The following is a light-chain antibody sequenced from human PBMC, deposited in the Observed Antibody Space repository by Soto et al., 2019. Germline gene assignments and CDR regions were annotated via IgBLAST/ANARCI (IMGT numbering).Light chain of an antibody. CDR3: MQGTRWPRIT. J-gene: IGKJ5*01. V-gene: IGKV2-30*01. CDR1: QSLVYTDGFTY. CDR2: KVS. Sequence: DVVMTQSLLSLPVTLGQPASISCRSSQSLVYTDGFTYLNWFQQRPGQSPRRLIFKVSKRDSGGTDRFSGSGSGTDFTLKISRVEAEDVGVYYCMQGTRWPRITFGQGTRLEIK.